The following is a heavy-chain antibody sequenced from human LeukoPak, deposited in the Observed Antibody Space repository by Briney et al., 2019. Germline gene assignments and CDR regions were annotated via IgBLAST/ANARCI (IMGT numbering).Heavy chain of an antibody. V-gene: IGHV5-51*01. CDR1: GYSFTSSW. J-gene: IGHJ5*02. CDR3: ARQPGAGWFDP. CDR2: INPGDSDT. D-gene: IGHD3-10*01. Sequence: GESLKISCQASGYSFTSSWIGWARPMPGKGLEWMAIINPGDSDTRYSPSFQGQVTISADKSISTVYLQWGSLKASDTAMYYCARQPGAGWFDPWGQGTLVTVSS.